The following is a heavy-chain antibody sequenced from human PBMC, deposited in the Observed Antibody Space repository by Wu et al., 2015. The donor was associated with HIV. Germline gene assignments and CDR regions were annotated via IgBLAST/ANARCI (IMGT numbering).Heavy chain of an antibody. D-gene: IGHD3/OR15-3a*01. J-gene: IGHJ6*02. V-gene: IGHV1-8*02. CDR1: GYNFTIHD. CDR3: ARGPRKRGYYYFGMDV. Sequence: QVQLVQSGAEVKKPGASVRISCKTSGYNFTIHDINWVRQATGKGLEWMGWMNPVTGNTGYEQKFQGRVTMTRNNSISIAYMEVTSLRSEDTAVYFCARGPRKRGYYYFGMDVWGQGTTGTVSS. CDR2: MNPVTGNT.